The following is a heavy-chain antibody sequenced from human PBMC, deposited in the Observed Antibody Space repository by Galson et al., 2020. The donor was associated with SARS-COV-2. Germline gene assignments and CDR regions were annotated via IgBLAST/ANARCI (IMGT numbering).Heavy chain of an antibody. V-gene: IGHV4-59*01. Sequence: SETLSLTCTVSGGSISTYYWTWIRQPPGKGLEWIGYIFYSGSSNYNPSLESRVTISVDTSKNQFSLKLSSVTAADTAVYYCVRYSEIYDGNFDIWGLGTMVTVSS. CDR3: VRYSEIYDGNFDI. J-gene: IGHJ3*02. CDR2: IFYSGSS. D-gene: IGHD1-26*01. CDR1: GGSISTYY.